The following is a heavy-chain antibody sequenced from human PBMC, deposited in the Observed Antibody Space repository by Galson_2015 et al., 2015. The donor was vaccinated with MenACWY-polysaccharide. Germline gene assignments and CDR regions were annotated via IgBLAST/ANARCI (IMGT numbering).Heavy chain of an antibody. D-gene: IGHD1-7*01. CDR3: ARDTGVSRTDDWSFDL. CDR2: IKQDGSEE. J-gene: IGHJ2*01. V-gene: IGHV3-7*01. CDR1: GFSFRSYW. Sequence: SLRLSCAASGFSFRSYWMSWVRQAPGKGLEWVADIKQDGSEEYYVDSVKGRFAISRENARNSLYLQMNSLRAEDTAVYFWARDTGVSRTDDWSFDLWGRGSQVTVSS.